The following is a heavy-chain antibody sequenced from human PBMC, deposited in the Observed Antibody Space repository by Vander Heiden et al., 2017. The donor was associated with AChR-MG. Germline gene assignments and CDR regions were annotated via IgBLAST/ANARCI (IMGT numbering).Heavy chain of an antibody. CDR1: AFTFSSYE. CDR2: ISSSGSTT. CDR3: ASTARLDY. Sequence: EVQLVESGGGWLQPGGSLTLSFAASAFTFSSYEMNWVRQAPGKGLEWVSYISSSGSTTYYADSVKGRFTISRDNAKNSLYLQMNSLRGEDTSVYYCASTARLDYWGHGTLVTVSS. J-gene: IGHJ4*01. V-gene: IGHV3-48*03. D-gene: IGHD4-17*01.